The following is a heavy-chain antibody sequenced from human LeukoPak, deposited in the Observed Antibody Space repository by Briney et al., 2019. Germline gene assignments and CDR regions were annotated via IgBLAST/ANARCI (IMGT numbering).Heavy chain of an antibody. CDR3: ASDPYLAHFWTGYSHY. CDR2: INSDGTTT. D-gene: IGHD3/OR15-3a*01. CDR1: GFSFSNSW. V-gene: IGHV3-74*01. Sequence: TGGSLRLSCAASGFSFSNSWMPWVRQAPGKGLVWVSRINSDGTTTYYADSVKGRFTISRDNAKNTLFLQMNSLRPEDTALYYCASDPYLAHFWTGYSHYWGQGTLVTVSS. J-gene: IGHJ4*02.